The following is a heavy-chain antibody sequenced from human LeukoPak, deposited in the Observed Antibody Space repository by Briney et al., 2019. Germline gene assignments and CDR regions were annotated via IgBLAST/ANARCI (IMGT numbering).Heavy chain of an antibody. CDR3: ARDNNRCWSSTSCDRFFDY. J-gene: IGHJ4*02. CDR2: ISSSSSYI. D-gene: IGHD2-2*02. V-gene: IGHV3-21*01. CDR1: AFTSSSYG. Sequence: NPRVSLRLNCAASAFTSSSYGMHCAPQAPGKGLECVSSISSSSSYIYYADSVKGRFTISRDNAKNSLYLQMNGLRAEDTAVYYCARDNNRCWSSTSCDRFFDYWGQGTLVTVSS.